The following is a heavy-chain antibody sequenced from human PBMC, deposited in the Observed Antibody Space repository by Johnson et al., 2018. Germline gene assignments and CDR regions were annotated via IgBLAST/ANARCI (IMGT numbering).Heavy chain of an antibody. CDR2: IKGDGSDK. Sequence: VRLVEAGGGLVQAGGSLRLCCVASGFSFSNYYISWVRRTPGRGLEWVANIKGDGSDKYYVKSVKGRFTISRDNAKNSLYLQMNSLRAEDTAVYYCAREGGGFDIWGQGTLVTVSS. CDR1: GFSFSNYY. V-gene: IGHV3-7*01. J-gene: IGHJ3*02. CDR3: AREGGGFDI. D-gene: IGHD4-23*01.